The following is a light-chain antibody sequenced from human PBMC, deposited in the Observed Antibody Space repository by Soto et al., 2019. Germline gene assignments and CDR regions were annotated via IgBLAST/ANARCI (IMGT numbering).Light chain of an antibody. V-gene: IGLV2-14*01. CDR3: SSYTPSATLYV. J-gene: IGLJ1*01. CDR2: DVT. Sequence: QSALTQPASVSGSPGKSITISCTGPSSDIGGYDYVSWYQQHPGKAPKLLVYDVTSRPSGVSNRFSGSNSGNTASLTIAGLQAEDEADYYCSSYTPSATLYVFGTGTKVTVL. CDR1: SSDIGGYDY.